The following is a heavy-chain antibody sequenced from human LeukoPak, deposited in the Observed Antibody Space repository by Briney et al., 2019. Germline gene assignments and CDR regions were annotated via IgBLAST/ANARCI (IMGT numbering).Heavy chain of an antibody. CDR2: ISAYNGNT. D-gene: IGHD5-12*01. Sequence: GASVKVSCKASGYTFTSYGISWVRQAPGQGLEWMGWISAYNGNTNYAQKLQGRVTMTTDTSTSTAHMELRSLRSDDTAVYYCARDGIYSGYDRWGQGTLVTVSS. J-gene: IGHJ4*02. CDR3: ARDGIYSGYDR. V-gene: IGHV1-18*01. CDR1: GYTFTSYG.